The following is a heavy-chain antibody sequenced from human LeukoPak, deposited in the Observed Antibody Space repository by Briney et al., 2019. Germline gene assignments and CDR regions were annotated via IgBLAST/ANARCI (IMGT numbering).Heavy chain of an antibody. Sequence: ASVKVSCKASGYTFTGYYMHWVRQAPGQGLEWMGWINPNTGDTNYAQKFQGRVTMTRDTSISTAYMELSRLRSDDTAVYYCASGRTDIVVVPATLRNYFFDYWGQGTLVTVSS. J-gene: IGHJ4*02. CDR3: ASGRTDIVVVPATLRNYFFDY. V-gene: IGHV1-2*02. CDR1: GYTFTGYY. D-gene: IGHD2-2*01. CDR2: INPNTGDT.